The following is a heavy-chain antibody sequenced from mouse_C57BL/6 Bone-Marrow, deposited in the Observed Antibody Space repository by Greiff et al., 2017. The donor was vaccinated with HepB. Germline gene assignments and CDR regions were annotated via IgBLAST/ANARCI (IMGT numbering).Heavy chain of an antibody. V-gene: IGHV6-6*01. D-gene: IGHD1-1*01. CDR1: GFTFSDAW. Sequence: EVKVEESGGGLVQPGGSMKLSCAASGFTFSDAWMAWVRQSPEKGLEWVAEIRNKANNHATYYAESVKGRFTISRDDSKSSVYLQMNILRADDSGIYYCTRRHYYGSSPLDYWGQGTTLTVSS. CDR3: TRRHYYGSSPLDY. J-gene: IGHJ2*01. CDR2: IRNKANNHAT.